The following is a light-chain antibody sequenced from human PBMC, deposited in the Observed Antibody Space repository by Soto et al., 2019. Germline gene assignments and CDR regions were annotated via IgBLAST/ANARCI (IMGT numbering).Light chain of an antibody. Sequence: QSVLTQPASVSGSPGQSITISCTGTSXDVGTYNLVSWYQQHPGKAPKLMIYEVNKRPSGVFNRFSGSKSGNTASLTISGLQAEDEADYYCCSYAGSGTFYVFGTGTKVTVL. CDR3: CSYAGSGTFYV. CDR1: SXDVGTYNL. CDR2: EVN. V-gene: IGLV2-23*02. J-gene: IGLJ1*01.